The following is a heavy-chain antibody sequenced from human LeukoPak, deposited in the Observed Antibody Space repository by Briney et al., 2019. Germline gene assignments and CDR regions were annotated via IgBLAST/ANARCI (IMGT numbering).Heavy chain of an antibody. CDR2: ISTYNGDT. V-gene: IGHV1-18*01. CDR3: ARDHNWVVDY. J-gene: IGHJ4*02. CDR1: GYTFTSYG. Sequence: GASVKVSCKASGYTFTSYGIRWVRQAPGQGLEWMGWISTYNGDTNYAQKLQGRVTMTTDTSTSTAYMALRSLRSDDTAVYYCARDHNWVVDYWGQGPLVTVSS. D-gene: IGHD1-1*01.